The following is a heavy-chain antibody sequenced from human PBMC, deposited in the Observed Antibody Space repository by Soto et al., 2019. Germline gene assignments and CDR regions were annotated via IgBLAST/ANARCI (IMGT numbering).Heavy chain of an antibody. V-gene: IGHV3-33*01. J-gene: IGHJ6*02. Sequence: QVQLVESGGGVVQPGRSLRLSCAASGFTFSSYGMHWVRQAPGKGLEWVAVIWYDGSNKYYADSVKGRFTISRDNSKNTLYLQMNILRADDTAVYYCARGIGGVMDVWGQGTTVTVSS. CDR1: GFTFSSYG. CDR2: IWYDGSNK. D-gene: IGHD2-21*01. CDR3: ARGIGGVMDV.